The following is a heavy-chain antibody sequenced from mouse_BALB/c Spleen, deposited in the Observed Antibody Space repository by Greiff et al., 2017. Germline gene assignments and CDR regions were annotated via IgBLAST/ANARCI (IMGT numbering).Heavy chain of an antibody. D-gene: IGHD4-1*02. CDR2: IYPGNSDT. CDR1: GYSFTSYW. J-gene: IGHJ2*01. Sequence: EVKLQQSGTVLARPGASVKMSCKASGYSFTSYWMHWVKQRPGQGLEWIGAIYPGNSDTSYNQKFKGKAKLTAVTSASTAYMELSSLTNEDSAVYYCTRYFNWDGRNYFDYWGQGTTLTVSS. V-gene: IGHV1-5*01. CDR3: TRYFNWDGRNYFDY.